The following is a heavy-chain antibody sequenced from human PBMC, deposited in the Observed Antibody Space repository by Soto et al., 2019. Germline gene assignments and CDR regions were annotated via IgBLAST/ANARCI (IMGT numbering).Heavy chain of an antibody. CDR2: ISYDGSNK. J-gene: IGHJ4*02. CDR1: GFTFSSYA. V-gene: IGHV3-30-3*01. Sequence: AGGSLRLSCAASGFTFSSYAMHWVRQAPGKGLEWVAVISYDGSNKYYADAVRGRFTISRDNSKNTLYLQMNSLRAEDTAVYYCARGTVPFDYWGQGTLVTVSS. CDR3: ARGTVPFDY. D-gene: IGHD6-6*01.